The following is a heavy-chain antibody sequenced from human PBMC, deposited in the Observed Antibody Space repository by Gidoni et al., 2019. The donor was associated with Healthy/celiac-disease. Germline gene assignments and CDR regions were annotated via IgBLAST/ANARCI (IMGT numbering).Heavy chain of an antibody. J-gene: IGHJ3*02. V-gene: IGHV3-48*02. CDR2: LSSSSSTI. CDR3: ARVPNWNYVSDDAFDI. Sequence: EVQLVESGGGLVQPGGSLSLSCAASGFTFSSYSMNWVRQAPGKGLEWVSYLSSSSSTIYYADSVKGRFTISRDNAKNSLYLQMNSLRDEDTAVYYCARVPNWNYVSDDAFDIWGQGTMVTVSS. CDR1: GFTFSSYS. D-gene: IGHD1-7*01.